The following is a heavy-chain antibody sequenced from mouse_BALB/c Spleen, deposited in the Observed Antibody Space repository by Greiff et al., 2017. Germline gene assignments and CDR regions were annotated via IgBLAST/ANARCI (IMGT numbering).Heavy chain of an antibody. CDR3: ARDGRYYAMDY. CDR1: GFTFSSYG. Sequence: VQLKESGGGLVQPGGSLKLSCAASGFTFSSYGMSWVRQTPDKRLELVATINSNGGSTYYPDSVKGRFTISRDNAKNTLYLQMSSLKSEDTAMYYCARDGRYYAMDYWGQGTSGTVSS. D-gene: IGHD4-1*01. J-gene: IGHJ4*01. CDR2: INSNGGST. V-gene: IGHV5-6-3*01.